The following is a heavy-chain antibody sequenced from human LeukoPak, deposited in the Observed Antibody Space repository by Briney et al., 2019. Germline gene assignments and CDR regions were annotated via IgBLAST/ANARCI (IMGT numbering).Heavy chain of an antibody. CDR3: ARDQVTMVRGVTDY. CDR2: MNPNSGNT. D-gene: IGHD3-10*01. J-gene: IGHJ4*02. V-gene: IGHV1-8*01. CDR1: GYTFTSYD. Sequence: ASVKVSCKASGYTFTSYDINWVRQATGQGLEWMGWMNPNSGNTGYAQKFQGRVTITRDTSASAAYMELSSLRSEDTAVYYCARDQVTMVRGVTDYWGQGTLVTVSS.